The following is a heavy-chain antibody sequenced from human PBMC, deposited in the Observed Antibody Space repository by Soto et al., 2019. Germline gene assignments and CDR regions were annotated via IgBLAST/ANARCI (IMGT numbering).Heavy chain of an antibody. J-gene: IGHJ4*02. CDR3: ARLAIWEWFKTIDY. V-gene: IGHV4-39*01. CDR1: GGSISSSSYY. CDR2: IYYSGST. D-gene: IGHD3-3*02. Sequence: QLQLQESGPGLVKPSETLSLTCTVSGGSISSSSYYWGWIRQPPGKGLEWIGGIYYSGSTYYNPSLKSVVTISVDTSKNQISLKQSSVTAADTEVYYCARLAIWEWFKTIDYWGQGTLVTVSS.